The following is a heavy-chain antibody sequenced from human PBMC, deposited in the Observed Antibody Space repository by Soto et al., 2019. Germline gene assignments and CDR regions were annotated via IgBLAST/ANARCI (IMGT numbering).Heavy chain of an antibody. D-gene: IGHD2-2*01. Sequence: SETLSLTCAVSGGSIISSNWWSLVRQPPGKGLEWIGEIYHSGSTNYNPSLKSRVTISVDTSKNQFSLKLSSVTAADTAVYYCARGRGGWFINQLLNAFDIWGQGTMVTVSS. V-gene: IGHV4-4*02. CDR1: GGSIISSNW. CDR3: ARGRGGWFINQLLNAFDI. CDR2: IYHSGST. J-gene: IGHJ3*02.